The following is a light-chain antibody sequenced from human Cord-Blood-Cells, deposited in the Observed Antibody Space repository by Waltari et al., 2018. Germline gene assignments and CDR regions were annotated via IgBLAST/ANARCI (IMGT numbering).Light chain of an antibody. CDR2: DVS. J-gene: IGLJ2*01. CDR3: SSYTSSSTVV. CDR1: SSDVGGYNY. Sequence: QSALTQHASVSGSPGQSITISCTGTSSDVGGYNYVSWYQQYPGKAPKLMIYDVSNRPSGVSNRFSGSKSGNTASLTISGLQAEDEADYYCSSYTSSSTVVFGGGTKLTVL. V-gene: IGLV2-14*01.